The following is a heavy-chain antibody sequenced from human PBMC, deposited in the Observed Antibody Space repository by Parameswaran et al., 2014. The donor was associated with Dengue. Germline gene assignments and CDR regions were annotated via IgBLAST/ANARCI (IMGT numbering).Heavy chain of an antibody. J-gene: IGHJ6*02. D-gene: IGHD2-2*01. Sequence: ASVKVSCKASGYTFTSYYMHWVRQAPGQGLEWMGIINPSGGSTSYAQKFQGRVTMTRDTSTSTVYMELSSLRSEDTAVYYCARMNCSSTSCYLGYYYYGMDVWGQGTTVTVSS. CDR3: ARMNCSSTSCYLGYYYYGMDV. CDR1: GYTFTSYY. CDR2: INPSGGST. V-gene: IGHV1-46*01.